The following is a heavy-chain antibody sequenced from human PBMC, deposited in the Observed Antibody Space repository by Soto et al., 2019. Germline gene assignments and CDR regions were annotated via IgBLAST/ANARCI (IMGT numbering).Heavy chain of an antibody. CDR2: ISGSGGGT. CDR3: AKDQLENSYGLLGY. Sequence: PWGSLRVSCAASGFTFSDYAMSWVRQAPGKGLEWVSDISGSGGGTNYADSVKGRFSISRDNSKDTLFLQMNSLRAEDTAVYYWAKDQLENSYGLLGYWGPGPLVT. CDR1: GFTFSDYA. D-gene: IGHD5-18*01. J-gene: IGHJ4*02. V-gene: IGHV3-23*01.